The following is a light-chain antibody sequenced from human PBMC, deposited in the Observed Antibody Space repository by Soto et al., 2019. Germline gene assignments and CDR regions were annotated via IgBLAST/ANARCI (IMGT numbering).Light chain of an antibody. CDR1: SSDVGGYNY. V-gene: IGLV2-11*01. CDR2: DVS. Sequence: QSALTQPRSVSGSPGQSVTISCTGTSSDVGGYNYVPWYQQLPGKAPKLMIYDVSKRPSGVPDRFSGSKSDNTASLAISGLQAEDEADYYCCSYAGSYSVVFGGGTKLTVL. CDR3: CSYAGSYSVV. J-gene: IGLJ2*01.